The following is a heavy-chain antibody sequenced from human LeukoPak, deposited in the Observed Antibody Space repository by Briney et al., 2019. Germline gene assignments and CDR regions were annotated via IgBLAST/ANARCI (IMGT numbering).Heavy chain of an antibody. D-gene: IGHD3-16*01. Sequence: PSETLSLTCAVYGGSFSGYYWSWIRQPPGKGLEWIGEINHSGSTNYNPSLKSRVTISVDTSKNQFSLKLSSVTAADTAVYYCARGDLGSFCFDPWGQGTLVTVSS. J-gene: IGHJ5*02. CDR3: ARGDLGSFCFDP. CDR1: GGSFSGYY. CDR2: INHSGST. V-gene: IGHV4-34*01.